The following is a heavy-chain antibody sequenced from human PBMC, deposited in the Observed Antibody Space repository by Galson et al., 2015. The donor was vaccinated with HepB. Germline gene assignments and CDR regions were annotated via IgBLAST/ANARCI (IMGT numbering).Heavy chain of an antibody. V-gene: IGHV3-30*02. D-gene: IGHD3-10*01. CDR3: AKDLWFGELVYDYYGMDV. Sequence: SLRLSCAASGFTFSSYGMHWVRQAPGKGLEWVAFIRYDGSNKYYADSVKGRFTISRDNSKNTLYLQMNSLRAEDTAVYYCAKDLWFGELVYDYYGMDVWGQGTTVTVSS. CDR2: IRYDGSNK. J-gene: IGHJ6*02. CDR1: GFTFSSYG.